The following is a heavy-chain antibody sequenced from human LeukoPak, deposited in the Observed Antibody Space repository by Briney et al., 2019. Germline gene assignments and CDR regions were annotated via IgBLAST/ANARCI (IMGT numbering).Heavy chain of an antibody. J-gene: IGHJ4*02. CDR1: GFTFSSYS. Sequence: GGSLRLSCAASGFTFSSYSMNWVRQAPGKGLAWVSSISSSSSYIYYANSVKGRFTISRDNAKNSLYLQINSLRAEDTAVYYCARGTLGGHYFDYWGQGTLVTVSS. CDR2: ISSSSSYI. V-gene: IGHV3-21*01. CDR3: ARGTLGGHYFDY. D-gene: IGHD3-10*01.